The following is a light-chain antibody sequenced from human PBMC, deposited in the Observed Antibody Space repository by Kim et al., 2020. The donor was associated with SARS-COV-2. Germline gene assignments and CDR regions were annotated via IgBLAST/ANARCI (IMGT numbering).Light chain of an antibody. CDR2: VKSDGSH. CDR1: NGHSTYP. V-gene: IGLV4-69*01. CDR3: QTWATGIWV. Sequence: SVKSTCSLINGHSTYPNAGHQQQLGKGPRFVMKVKSDGSHTKADGIPDRFSGSSSGPERYLSISSLQSEDEAEYYCQTWATGIWVFGGGTQLTVL. J-gene: IGLJ3*02.